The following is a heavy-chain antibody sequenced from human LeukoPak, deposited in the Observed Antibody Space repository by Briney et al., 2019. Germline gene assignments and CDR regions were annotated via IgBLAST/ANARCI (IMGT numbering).Heavy chain of an antibody. CDR1: GFMFDDYT. V-gene: IGHV3-43*01. CDR2: INWDGGST. D-gene: IGHD5-18*01. Sequence: PGGSLRLSCVASGFMFDDYTMHWVRQAPGKGLQWVSPINWDGGSTYYDASVKGRFTVSRDNSKNSLYLNSLRTEDTAFYYCATGDEDSPMNFYHWGQGTLVTVSS. J-gene: IGHJ4*02. CDR3: ATGDEDSPMNFYH.